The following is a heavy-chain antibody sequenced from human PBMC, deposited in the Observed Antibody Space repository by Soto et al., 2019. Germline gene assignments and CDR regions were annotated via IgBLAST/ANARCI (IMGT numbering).Heavy chain of an antibody. V-gene: IGHV3-21*01. CDR1: GFTFSSYA. J-gene: IGHJ5*02. Sequence: LRLSCAASGFTFSSYAMGWVRQGPGKGLEWVSTISSNSAYIYYTDALRGRFTISRDNAKNSLHLQMNSLRAEDTAVYYCTRDASRDSSARGWFDPWGPGTLVTVSS. D-gene: IGHD6-13*01. CDR2: ISSNSAYI. CDR3: TRDASRDSSARGWFDP.